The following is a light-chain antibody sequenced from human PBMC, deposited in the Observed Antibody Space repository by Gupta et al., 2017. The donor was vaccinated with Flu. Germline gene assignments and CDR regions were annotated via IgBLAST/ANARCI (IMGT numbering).Light chain of an antibody. V-gene: IGLV1-44*01. J-gene: IGLJ1*01. CDR2: NNN. CDR3: AAWDDSLNGDV. Sequence: QSVLTQSPSASGTPGQRVTISCSGSNSNIGSNTVNWYQQLPGTAPKLLIYNNNQRPSGVPDRFSGSKSGTSASLAICGLQSEDEADYYCAAWDDSLNGDVFGTGTKVTVL. CDR1: NSNIGSNT.